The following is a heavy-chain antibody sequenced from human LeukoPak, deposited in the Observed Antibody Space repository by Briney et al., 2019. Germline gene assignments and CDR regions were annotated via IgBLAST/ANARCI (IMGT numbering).Heavy chain of an antibody. Sequence: SVKVSCKASGGTCISYAISWVRQAPGQGLEWMGGIIPIFGTANYAQKFQGRVTITADESTSTAYMELSSLRSEDTAVYYCARGNDPYYYDSKDGMDVWGQGTTVTVSS. D-gene: IGHD3-22*01. V-gene: IGHV1-69*01. CDR1: GGTCISYA. J-gene: IGHJ6*02. CDR3: ARGNDPYYYDSKDGMDV. CDR2: IIPIFGTA.